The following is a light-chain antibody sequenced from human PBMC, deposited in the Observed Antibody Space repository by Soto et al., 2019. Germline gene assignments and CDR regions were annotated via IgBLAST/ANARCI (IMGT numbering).Light chain of an antibody. V-gene: IGKV3-11*01. CDR2: DAS. J-gene: IGKJ4*01. Sequence: EIVLTQSPATLSLSPGERATLSCRASQSVSNHLAWYQQRPGQAPRLLIYDASNRATGIPARFSGSGSGTDFTLTISSLEPEDFAVYYCQQRSNWPPLTFGGGTKVEIK. CDR3: QQRSNWPPLT. CDR1: QSVSNH.